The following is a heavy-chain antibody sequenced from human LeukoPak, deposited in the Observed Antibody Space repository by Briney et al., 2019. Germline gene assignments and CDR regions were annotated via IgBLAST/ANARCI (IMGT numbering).Heavy chain of an antibody. CDR1: GGTFSSYA. Sequence: SVKVSCKASGGTFSSYAISWVRQAPGQGLEWMGRIIPILGIANYAQKFQGRVTITADKSTSTAYMELSSLRSEDTAVYYCARDDAMVRGVSTLDYWGQETLVTVSS. D-gene: IGHD3-10*01. V-gene: IGHV1-69*04. CDR3: ARDDAMVRGVSTLDY. CDR2: IIPILGIA. J-gene: IGHJ4*02.